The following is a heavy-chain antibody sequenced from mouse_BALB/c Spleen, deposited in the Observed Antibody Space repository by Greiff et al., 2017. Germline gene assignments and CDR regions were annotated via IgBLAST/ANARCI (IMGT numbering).Heavy chain of an antibody. J-gene: IGHJ1*01. Sequence: EVHLVESGPGLVKPSQSLSLTCTVTGYSITSDYAWNWIRQFPGNKLEWMGYISYSGSTSYNPSLKSRISITRDTSKNQFFLQLNSVTTEDTATYYCARSDPYYYGSSYWYFDVWGAGTTVTVSS. V-gene: IGHV3-2*02. CDR1: GYSITSDYA. CDR2: ISYSGST. CDR3: ARSDPYYYGSSYWYFDV. D-gene: IGHD1-1*01.